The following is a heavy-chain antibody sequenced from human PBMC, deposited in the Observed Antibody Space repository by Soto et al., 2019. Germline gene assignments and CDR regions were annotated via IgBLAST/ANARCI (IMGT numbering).Heavy chain of an antibody. Sequence: QVLLVQSGDELREPGASVRVACKASGYTFSTYGIAWVRQAPGHGPEWMGWISVYNGNTNSAEKVRGRLTMTTDRYTNTAYMDLRSLSSDDTAIYFCARCEDFWSGYLRGGMDVWGQGTTITVSS. CDR3: ARCEDFWSGYLRGGMDV. CDR1: GYTFSTYG. V-gene: IGHV1-18*01. D-gene: IGHD3-3*01. CDR2: ISVYNGNT. J-gene: IGHJ6*02.